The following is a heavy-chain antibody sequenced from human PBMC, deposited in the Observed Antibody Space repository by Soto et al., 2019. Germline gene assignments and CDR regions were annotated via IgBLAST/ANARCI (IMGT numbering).Heavy chain of an antibody. CDR2: IYYSGST. V-gene: IGHV4-59*01. CDR1: GGSISSYY. Sequence: QVQLQESGPGLVKPSETLSLTCTVSGGSISSYYWSWIRQPPGKGLEWIGYIYYSGSTNYNPSLTSRAAISVDTSKNQFALKLSSVSAADTAVYYCARSRRGYYGSGSYVDYWGQGTLVTVSS. J-gene: IGHJ4*02. CDR3: ARSRRGYYGSGSYVDY. D-gene: IGHD3-10*01.